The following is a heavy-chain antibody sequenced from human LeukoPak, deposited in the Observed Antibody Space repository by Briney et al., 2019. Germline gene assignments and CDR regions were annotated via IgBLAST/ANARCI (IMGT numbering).Heavy chain of an antibody. D-gene: IGHD2-21*02. Sequence: GEPLKISCKASGYSFTTYWIGWVRQMPGKGLEWMGIIYCGDSDTRYGPSFQGQATFSADKSISIAYVQWNSLKASDTAMYYCARWVTADRGKKDAFDIWGQGTMVTVSS. CDR1: GYSFTTYW. J-gene: IGHJ3*02. CDR2: IYCGDSDT. CDR3: ARWVTADRGKKDAFDI. V-gene: IGHV5-51*01.